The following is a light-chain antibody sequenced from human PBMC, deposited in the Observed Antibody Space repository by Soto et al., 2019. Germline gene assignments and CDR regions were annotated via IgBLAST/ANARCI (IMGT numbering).Light chain of an antibody. CDR3: QQYESSPWT. CDR1: QSVRSSF. J-gene: IGKJ1*01. V-gene: IGKV3-20*01. CDR2: GAF. Sequence: ESVLTQSPGTLSLSPGERATLSCRASQSVRSSFLDWYQLKPGQAPRLLIYGAFSRATGIPDRFSGSGSGKDFTLTISRREPEDFAVYYCQQYESSPWTFGQVTKVEIK.